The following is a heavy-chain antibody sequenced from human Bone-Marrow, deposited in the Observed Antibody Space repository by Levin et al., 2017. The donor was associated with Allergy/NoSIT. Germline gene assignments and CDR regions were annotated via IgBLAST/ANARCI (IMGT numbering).Heavy chain of an antibody. V-gene: IGHV3-30-3*01. CDR3: ARGPWRSSSWHIDY. D-gene: IGHD6-13*01. CDR2: ISSDGSNK. CDR1: GFTFSSYA. Sequence: GESLKISCAASGFTFSSYAMHWVRQAPGKGLEWVAVISSDGSNKYYADSVKGRFTISRDNSKNTLFLQMNSLRAEDTALYYCARGPWRSSSWHIDYWGQGTLVTVSS. J-gene: IGHJ4*02.